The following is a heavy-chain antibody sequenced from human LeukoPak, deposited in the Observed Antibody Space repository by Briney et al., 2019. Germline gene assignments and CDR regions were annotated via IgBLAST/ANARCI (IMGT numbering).Heavy chain of an antibody. V-gene: IGHV3-23*01. CDR2: ISSGSNT. D-gene: IGHD1-26*01. CDR1: GFTFRTYC. Sequence: PGGSLRLSCAASGFTFRTYCMGCVRQAPGKGLEWVSDISSGSNTYYTDSVKGRFTISRDNSKNTLYLQMNSLRAEDTAVYFCAKRPEGSYLGWFDYWGQGTLVTVSS. J-gene: IGHJ5*01. CDR3: AKRPEGSYLGWFDY.